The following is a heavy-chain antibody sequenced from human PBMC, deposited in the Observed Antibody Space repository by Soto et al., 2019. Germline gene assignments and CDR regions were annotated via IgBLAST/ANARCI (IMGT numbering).Heavy chain of an antibody. J-gene: IGHJ5*02. CDR1: GGTFSNHI. Sequence: SVKVSCKASGGTFSNHIITWVRQAPGQGLEWMGRIIPIIGIINYAQKFQGRVTITADKFTGTAYMELTRLRSDDTAVYYCAGDPDSHYNDSHASSYPWGQGTLVTVSS. CDR3: AGDPDSHYNDSHASSYP. D-gene: IGHD3-22*01. CDR2: IIPIIGII. V-gene: IGHV1-69*04.